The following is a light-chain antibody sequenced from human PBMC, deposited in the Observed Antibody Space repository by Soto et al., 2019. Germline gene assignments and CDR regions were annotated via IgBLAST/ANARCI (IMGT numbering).Light chain of an antibody. V-gene: IGLV2-14*03. CDR1: TSDIGAYNY. Sequence: QSALAQPASVSGSPGQSITIPCTGTTSDIGAYNYVSWYQQHPDKAPKLMIYDVTYRPSGVSSRFSGSKSGNTASLTISGLQAEDEADYFCSSYTSTNTVAFGGGTKVTVL. CDR3: SSYTSTNTVA. CDR2: DVT. J-gene: IGLJ2*01.